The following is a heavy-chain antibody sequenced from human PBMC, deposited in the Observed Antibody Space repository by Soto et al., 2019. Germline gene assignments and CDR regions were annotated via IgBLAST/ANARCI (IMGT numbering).Heavy chain of an antibody. V-gene: IGHV3-23*01. CDR1: GFTFSSYA. Sequence: GGYLRLSCAASGFTFSSYAMSWVRQAPGKGLEWVSAISGSGGSTYYADSVKGRFTISRDNSKNTLYLQMNSLRAEDTAVYYFSKEPVIWSGEHLLCGQGSLVIVSS. CDR3: SKEPVIWSGEHLL. J-gene: IGHJ4*02. D-gene: IGHD3-3*01. CDR2: ISGSGGST.